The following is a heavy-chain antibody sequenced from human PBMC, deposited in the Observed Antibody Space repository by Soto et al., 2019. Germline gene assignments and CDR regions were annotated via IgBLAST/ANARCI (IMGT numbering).Heavy chain of an antibody. D-gene: IGHD3-10*01. CDR3: ARDRGTMVRGVYYGMDF. CDR1: GGTFSSYA. Sequence: QVQLVQSGAEVKKPGSSVKVSCKASGGTFSSYAISWVRQAPGQGLEWMGGIIPIFGTANYAQKFQGRVTITADESTSTACIDRSSLRSDDTAVYYCARDRGTMVRGVYYGMDFWGQGTTVTVSS. J-gene: IGHJ6*02. CDR2: IIPIFGTA. V-gene: IGHV1-69*12.